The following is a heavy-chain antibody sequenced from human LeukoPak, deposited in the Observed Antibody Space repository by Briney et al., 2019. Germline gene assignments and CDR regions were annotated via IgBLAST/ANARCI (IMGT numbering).Heavy chain of an antibody. Sequence: GSLRLPCVASGITFSSYSMNWVRPAPGKGLEWVSYISSFSGTINYADSVMGRFTISRDNAKNSLYLQMNSLRAEDTAVYYCARDQGGVGYWGQGTLVTVSS. CDR3: ARDQGGVGY. D-gene: IGHD3-16*01. CDR1: GITFSSYS. CDR2: ISSFSGTI. J-gene: IGHJ4*02. V-gene: IGHV3-48*01.